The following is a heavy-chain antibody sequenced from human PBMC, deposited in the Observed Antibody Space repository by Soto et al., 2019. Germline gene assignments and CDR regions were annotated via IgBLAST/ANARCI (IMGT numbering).Heavy chain of an antibody. J-gene: IGHJ5*02. D-gene: IGHD6-13*01. CDR1: GFTFSDYY. CDR3: ARTPPGYSSSGGATWFDP. CDR2: ISSSGSTI. Sequence: PGGSLRLSCAASGFTFSDYYMSWIRQAPGKGLEWVSYISSSGSTIYYADSVKGRFTISRDNAKNSLYLQMNSLRAEDTAVYYCARTPPGYSSSGGATWFDPWGQGTLVTVSS. V-gene: IGHV3-11*01.